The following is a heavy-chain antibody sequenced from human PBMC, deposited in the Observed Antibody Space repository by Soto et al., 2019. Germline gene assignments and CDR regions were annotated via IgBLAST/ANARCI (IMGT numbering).Heavy chain of an antibody. V-gene: IGHV3-23*01. CDR3: VREGFSSGHAGGFDI. Sequence: EVQVLESGGGLVQPGGSLRLTCEVFTSMNYIMGWVRQAPGTGLEWVATIDGGGSATHYADSVKGRCEITRDKSKTTVYLQMNILRVEDTVLYVCVREGFSSGHAGGFDIWGRGTMVTVSS. D-gene: IGHD6-19*01. CDR2: IDGGGSAT. CDR1: TSMNYI. J-gene: IGHJ3*02.